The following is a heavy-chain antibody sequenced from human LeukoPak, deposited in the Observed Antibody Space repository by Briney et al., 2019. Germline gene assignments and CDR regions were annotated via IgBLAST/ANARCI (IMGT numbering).Heavy chain of an antibody. J-gene: IGHJ6*03. CDR3: ATALDSSSSPFGLHDYYMDV. CDR1: GGTFSSYA. Sequence: GASVKVSXKASGGTFSSYAISWVRQAPGQGLEWMGRIIPIFGTANYTQKFQGRVTITTDESTSTAYMELGSLRSEDTAVYYCATALDSSSSPFGLHDYYMDVWGKGTTVTVSS. V-gene: IGHV1-69*05. D-gene: IGHD6-6*01. CDR2: IIPIFGTA.